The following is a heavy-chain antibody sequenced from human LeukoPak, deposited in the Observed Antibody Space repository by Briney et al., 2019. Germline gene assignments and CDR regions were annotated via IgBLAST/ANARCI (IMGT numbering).Heavy chain of an antibody. CDR1: GGSFSGYY. J-gene: IGHJ3*02. CDR2: INHSGST. CDR3: ARGKQRQRITMVRGVIRGAFDI. V-gene: IGHV4-34*01. D-gene: IGHD3-10*01. Sequence: TSETLSLTCAVYGGSFSGYYWSWIRQPPGKGLEWSGEINHSGSTNYTPSLKSPVTISVDTSKNQFSLKLSSVTAADTAVYYCARGKQRQRITMVRGVIRGAFDIWGQGTMVTVSS.